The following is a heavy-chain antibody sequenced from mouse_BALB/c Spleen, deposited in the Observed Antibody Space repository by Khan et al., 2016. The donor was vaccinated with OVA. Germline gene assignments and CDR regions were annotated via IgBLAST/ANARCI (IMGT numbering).Heavy chain of an antibody. Sequence: QVQLQQSGPELVKPGASVKMSCKASGYTFTDYDIRWVKQRAGQGLEWIGEIYPGSGSTYYNEKFKGKATLTAEKSSNTAYMQLSSLTSEDSSVYFCAKIFYGNSYAMYYCGQGTAVTVSS. CDR2: IYPGSGST. J-gene: IGHJ4*01. V-gene: IGHV1-77*01. CDR1: GYTFTDYD. CDR3: AKIFYGNSYAMYY. D-gene: IGHD2-1*01.